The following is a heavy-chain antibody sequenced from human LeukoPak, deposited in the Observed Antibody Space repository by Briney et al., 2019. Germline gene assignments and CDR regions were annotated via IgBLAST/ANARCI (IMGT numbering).Heavy chain of an antibody. Sequence: PSETLSLTCAVYGGSFSGYYWSWIRQPPGKGLEWIGEINHSGSTNYNPSLKSRVTISVDTSKNQFSLKLSSVTAADTAVYYCARAMGNFGYWGQGTLVTVSS. J-gene: IGHJ4*02. D-gene: IGHD7-27*01. CDR1: GGSFSGYY. V-gene: IGHV4-34*01. CDR2: INHSGST. CDR3: ARAMGNFGY.